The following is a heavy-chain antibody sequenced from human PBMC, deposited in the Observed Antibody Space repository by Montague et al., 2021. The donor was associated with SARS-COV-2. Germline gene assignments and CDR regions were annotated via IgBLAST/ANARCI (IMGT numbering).Heavy chain of an antibody. D-gene: IGHD3-22*01. V-gene: IGHV4-38-2*02. J-gene: IGHJ4*01. CDR3: AGVRGLTMIVVVITAMGVFDI. CDR2: IYHSGST. Sequence: SETLSLTCTVSGYSISSDYYWGWIRQPPGKGLEWIGIIYHSGSTYYTPSPKSRATISVNTSKHQFSLKLSSVTAADTAVYYCAGVRGLTMIVVVITAMGVFDIWGQGTLVTVSS. CDR1: GYSISSDYY.